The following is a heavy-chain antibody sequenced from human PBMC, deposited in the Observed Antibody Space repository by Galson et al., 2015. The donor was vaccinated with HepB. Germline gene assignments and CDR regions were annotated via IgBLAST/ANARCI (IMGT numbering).Heavy chain of an antibody. Sequence: LRLSCAASGFTFSSYAMTWVRQAPGKGLEWVSGITTSGGSTYYADSVKGRFTISRDNSKNTLYLQMSSLRAEDTAIYYCAKGRVRGLVWFGELCPDYWGQGTLVTVSS. J-gene: IGHJ4*02. D-gene: IGHD3-10*01. CDR3: AKGRVRGLVWFGELCPDY. CDR1: GFTFSSYA. CDR2: ITTSGGST. V-gene: IGHV3-23*01.